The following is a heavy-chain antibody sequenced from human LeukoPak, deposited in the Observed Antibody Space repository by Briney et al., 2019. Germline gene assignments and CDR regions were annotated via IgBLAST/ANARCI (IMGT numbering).Heavy chain of an antibody. Sequence: GGSVTVSCKASGYTFTSHGISWVRQAPGQGLEWMGWISAYNGNTNYAQKLQGRVTMTTDTSTSTAYMELRSLRSDDTAVYYCTRDLGYSSSSATPLDYWGQGTLVTVSS. D-gene: IGHD6-6*01. CDR1: GYTFTSHG. CDR3: TRDLGYSSSSATPLDY. J-gene: IGHJ4*02. CDR2: ISAYNGNT. V-gene: IGHV1-18*01.